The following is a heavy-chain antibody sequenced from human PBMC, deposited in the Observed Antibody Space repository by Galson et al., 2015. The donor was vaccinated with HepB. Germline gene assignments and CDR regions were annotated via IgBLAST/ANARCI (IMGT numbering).Heavy chain of an antibody. CDR3: ARGAVAGIFYFDP. D-gene: IGHD6-19*01. Sequence: SVKVSCKASGYSFTNYGLHWVRQAPGQGLEWMGWIHPEFGDTHFAERLQGRVTLTTDMSTSTAYMELTGLTSNDTAVYFCARGAVAGIFYFDPWGQGTLVTVSS. J-gene: IGHJ5*02. CDR1: GYSFTNYG. V-gene: IGHV1-18*01. CDR2: IHPEFGDT.